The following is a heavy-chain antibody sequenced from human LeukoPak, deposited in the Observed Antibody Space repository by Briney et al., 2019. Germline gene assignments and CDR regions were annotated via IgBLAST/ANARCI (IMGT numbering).Heavy chain of an antibody. J-gene: IGHJ4*02. D-gene: IGHD3-22*01. Sequence: SETLSLTCTVSGGSISSSSYSWGWIRQPPGKGLEWIGSIYYSGSTYYNPSLKSRVTISVDTSKNQFSLKLSSVTAADTAVYYCARIPTNYYDSSGYGYFDYWGQGTLVTVSS. V-gene: IGHV4-39*01. CDR2: IYYSGST. CDR3: ARIPTNYYDSSGYGYFDY. CDR1: GGSISSSSYS.